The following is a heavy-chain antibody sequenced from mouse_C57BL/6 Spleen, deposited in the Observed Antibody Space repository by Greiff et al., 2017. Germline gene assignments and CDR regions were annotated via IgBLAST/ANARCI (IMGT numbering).Heavy chain of an antibody. CDR1: GFTFSDYY. V-gene: IGHV5-16*01. CDR3: ARVDGSSYLGAMDY. CDR2: INYDGSST. J-gene: IGHJ4*01. D-gene: IGHD1-1*01. Sequence: EVMLVESEGGLVQPGSSMKLSCTASGFTFSDYYMAWVRQVPEKGLEWVANINYDGSSTYYLDSLKSRFIISRDNAKNILYLQMSSLKSEDTATYYCARVDGSSYLGAMDYWGQGTSVTVSS.